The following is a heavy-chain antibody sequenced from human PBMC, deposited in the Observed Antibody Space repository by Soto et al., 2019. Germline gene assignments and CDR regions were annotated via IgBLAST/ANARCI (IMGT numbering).Heavy chain of an antibody. Sequence: SVKVSCKASGGTFSSYAISWVRQAPGQGLEWMGGIIPIFGTANYAQKFQGRVTITADESTSTAYMELSSLRSEDTAVYYCARVVGATGRHNWFDPWGQGTLVTVSS. J-gene: IGHJ5*02. CDR3: ARVVGATGRHNWFDP. V-gene: IGHV1-69*13. CDR2: IIPIFGTA. CDR1: GGTFSSYA. D-gene: IGHD1-26*01.